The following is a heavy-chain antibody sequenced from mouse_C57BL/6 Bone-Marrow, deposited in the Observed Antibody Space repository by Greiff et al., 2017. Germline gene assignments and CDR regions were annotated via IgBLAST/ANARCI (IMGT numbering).Heavy chain of an antibody. CDR3: AASYYYGSNWFAY. CDR2: IYPGDGDT. J-gene: IGHJ3*01. Sequence: QVQLQQSGAELVKPGASVKISCKASGYAFSSYWMNWVKQRPGKGLEWIGQIYPGDGDTNYNGKFKGKATLTADKSSSTAYMQLSSLTSEDSAVYYCAASYYYGSNWFAYWGQGTLVTVSA. CDR1: GYAFSSYW. V-gene: IGHV1-80*01. D-gene: IGHD1-1*01.